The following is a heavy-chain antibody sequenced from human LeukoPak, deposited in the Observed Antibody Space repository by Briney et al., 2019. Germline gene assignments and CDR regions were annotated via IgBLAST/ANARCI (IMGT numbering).Heavy chain of an antibody. J-gene: IGHJ4*02. D-gene: IGHD2-15*01. Sequence: GASVKVSCKASGNSLTPYYMHWVRQAPGQGLEWMGWINPNNGGTHYAQNFQGRVTMTRDTSISTANMELTSLKSDDTAVYYCARGGGTAHFDYWGQGTLVIVSS. V-gene: IGHV1-2*02. CDR3: ARGGGTAHFDY. CDR2: INPNNGGT. CDR1: GNSLTPYY.